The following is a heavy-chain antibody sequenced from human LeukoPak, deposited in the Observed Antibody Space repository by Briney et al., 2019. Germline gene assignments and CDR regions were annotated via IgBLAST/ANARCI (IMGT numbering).Heavy chain of an antibody. CDR2: ISSSGSTI. D-gene: IGHD3-10*01. Sequence: GGSLRLSCAASGFTFSSYEMNWVRQAPGKGLEWVSYISSSGSTINYADSVKGRFIISRDNAKNSLYLQTNSLRAEDTAVYYCARESGFRGDAFDIWGQGTMVTVSS. V-gene: IGHV3-48*03. CDR3: ARESGFRGDAFDI. CDR1: GFTFSSYE. J-gene: IGHJ3*02.